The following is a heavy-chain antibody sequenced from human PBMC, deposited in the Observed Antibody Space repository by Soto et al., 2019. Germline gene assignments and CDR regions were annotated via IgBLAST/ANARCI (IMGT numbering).Heavy chain of an antibody. D-gene: IGHD2-15*01. CDR1: GFTFSSYA. V-gene: IGHV3-23*01. J-gene: IGHJ4*02. Sequence: GGSLRLSCAASGFTFSSYAMSWVRQAPGKGLEWVSAISGSGGSTYYAASVKGRFTVSRDNSKNTLYLLMNSLRVEDTAIYYCALISPTGGGLDHWGQGTLVTVSS. CDR2: ISGSGGST. CDR3: ALISPTGGGLDH.